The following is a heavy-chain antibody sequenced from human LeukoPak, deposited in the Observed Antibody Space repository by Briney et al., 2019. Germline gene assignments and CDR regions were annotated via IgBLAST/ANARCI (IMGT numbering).Heavy chain of an antibody. J-gene: IGHJ3*02. CDR3: ASSISAVTVSDPRDAFDI. CDR1: GLTVSSNY. CDR2: IYSGDFT. Sequence: PGGSLRLSCAASGLTVSSNYMSWVRQAPGKGLEWVSLIYSGDFTYYADSMKGRFTISRDNSKNTLYLQMNSLRAEDTAVYYCASSISAVTVSDPRDAFDIWGQGTMVTVSS. V-gene: IGHV3-53*01. D-gene: IGHD5/OR15-5a*01.